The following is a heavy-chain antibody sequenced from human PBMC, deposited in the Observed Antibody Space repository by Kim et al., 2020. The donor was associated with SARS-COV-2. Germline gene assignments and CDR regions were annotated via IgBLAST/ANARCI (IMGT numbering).Heavy chain of an antibody. J-gene: IGHJ6*02. CDR3: ARADYYDGMDV. CDR2: T. V-gene: IGHV4-4*06. Sequence: TTDNQSLKSRVIMSIDTAKNQFSLKLTSVTAADTAVYFCARADYYDGMDVWGQGTTVTVSS.